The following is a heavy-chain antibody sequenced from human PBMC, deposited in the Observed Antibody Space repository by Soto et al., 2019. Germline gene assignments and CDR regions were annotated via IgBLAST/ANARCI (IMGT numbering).Heavy chain of an antibody. CDR2: IYPGDSET. D-gene: IGHD2-15*01. Sequence: PGESLKISCTGSGYTFTSYWIGWVRQMPGRGLERMAIIYPGDSETRYSPSFQGQVTISADKSISTAYLQWNSLKASDTAMYYCARSPNFCSGGTCYALRFDYWGQGTLVTVSS. CDR1: GYTFTSYW. J-gene: IGHJ4*02. V-gene: IGHV5-51*01. CDR3: ARSPNFCSGGTCYALRFDY.